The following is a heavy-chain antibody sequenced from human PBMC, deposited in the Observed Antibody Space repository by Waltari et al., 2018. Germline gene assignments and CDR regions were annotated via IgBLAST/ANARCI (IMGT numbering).Heavy chain of an antibody. D-gene: IGHD6-19*01. CDR3: ARRAWGSGWSY. Sequence: QLQLQESGPGLVKPSETLSLNCTVPGGPISSRHNYYWGWIRQPPGKGLEWIGSIYYNGSTYYNPSLKSRVTISVDTSKNQFSLKLSSVTAADTVVYYCARRAWGSGWSYWGQGTLVAVSS. CDR2: IYYNGST. V-gene: IGHV4-39*01. CDR1: GGPISSRHNYY. J-gene: IGHJ4*02.